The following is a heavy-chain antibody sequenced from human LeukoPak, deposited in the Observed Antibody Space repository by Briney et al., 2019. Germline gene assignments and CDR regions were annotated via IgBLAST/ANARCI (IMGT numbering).Heavy chain of an antibody. D-gene: IGHD2-21*02. Sequence: SETLSLTCAVYGGSFSGYYWSWIRQPPGKGLEWIGEINHSGSTNYNPSLKSRVTISVGTSKNQFSLKLSSVTAADTAVYYCARATIALLRVTGASFDIWGQGTMVTVSS. J-gene: IGHJ3*02. CDR2: INHSGST. CDR3: ARATIALLRVTGASFDI. CDR1: GGSFSGYY. V-gene: IGHV4-34*01.